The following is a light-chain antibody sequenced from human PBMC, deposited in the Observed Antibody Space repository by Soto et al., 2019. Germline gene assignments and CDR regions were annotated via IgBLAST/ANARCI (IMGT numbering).Light chain of an antibody. CDR1: QSVSSH. V-gene: IGKV3-11*01. J-gene: IGKJ1*01. CDR3: QQRSNCRWT. CDR2: DAS. Sequence: EIVLTQSPATLSLSPGERATLSCRASQSVSSHLAWYQHKSGQAPRLLIYDASTRATGIPVRFSGSGSGTDFTLTISTLEPEDFAVYYCQQRSNCRWTFGQGTKGISN.